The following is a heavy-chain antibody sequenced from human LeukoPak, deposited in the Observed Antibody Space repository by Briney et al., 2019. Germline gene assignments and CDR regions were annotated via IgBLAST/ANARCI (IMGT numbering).Heavy chain of an antibody. CDR1: DGSINSYY. J-gene: IGHJ6*02. CDR3: ARGRSNYYGMDV. V-gene: IGHV4-59*01. D-gene: IGHD1-26*01. Sequence: SEALSLTCSVSDGSINSYYWNWIRRPPGKGLEWIGYIYYNGNTNYSPSLKSRVTMSVDTSKNLFSLKVSSVTAADTAVYYCARGRSNYYGMDVWGQGTTVTVPS. CDR2: IYYNGNT.